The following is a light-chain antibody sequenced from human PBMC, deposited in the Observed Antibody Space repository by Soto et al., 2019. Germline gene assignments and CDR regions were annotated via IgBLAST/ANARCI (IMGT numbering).Light chain of an antibody. Sequence: DSQMTQSPSSLSASVGDRVTITCRASQSISSFLNWYQHRPGKAPKLLIYSASTLQTGVPPRFSGSGSGTYFTLTISSLQPEDFAVYYCQQSYSTLTFGGGTKVEIK. CDR1: QSISSF. J-gene: IGKJ4*01. CDR2: SAS. CDR3: QQSYSTLT. V-gene: IGKV1-39*01.